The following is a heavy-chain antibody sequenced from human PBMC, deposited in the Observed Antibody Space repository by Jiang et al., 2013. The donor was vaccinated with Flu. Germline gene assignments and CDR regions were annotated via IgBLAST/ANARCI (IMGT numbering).Heavy chain of an antibody. D-gene: IGHD3-10*01. V-gene: IGHV4-39*07. Sequence: GPGLVKPSETLSLSCTVSGGSITSNRYCWGWVRQPPGRGLEWIGGMCFSGRTYLNLSLKSRVTTSVDRSKNHFSLRLTSVTAADTAVYYCARLRAPNGSGSYFGFWIDSWGQGNPVTVSS. CDR2: MCFSGRT. CDR3: ARLRAPNGSGSYFGFWIDS. CDR1: GGSITSNRYC. J-gene: IGHJ5*01.